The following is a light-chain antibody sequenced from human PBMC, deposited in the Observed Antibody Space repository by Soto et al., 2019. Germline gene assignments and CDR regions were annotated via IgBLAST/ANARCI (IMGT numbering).Light chain of an antibody. CDR1: QGISSY. CDR2: AAS. CDR3: QQINSYRT. J-gene: IGKJ1*01. V-gene: IGKV1-9*01. Sequence: DIQLTQSPSFLSASVGDRVTITCRASQGISSYLAWYQQKPGKAPKLLIYAASTLQSGVPSRFSGSGSGTEFTLTISSLQPEDFATYYCQQINSYRTFGQGTKVEIK.